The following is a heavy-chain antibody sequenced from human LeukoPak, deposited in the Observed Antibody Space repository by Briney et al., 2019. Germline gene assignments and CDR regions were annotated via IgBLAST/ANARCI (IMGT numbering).Heavy chain of an antibody. CDR1: GHTFTSYG. J-gene: IGHJ6*02. Sequence: ASVKVSCKASGHTFTSYGISWVRQAPGQGLEWMGWISAYNGNTNYAQKLQGRVTMTTDTSTSTAYMELRSLRSDDTAVYYCARGLASSGWYGYCYYGMDVWGQGTTVTVSS. V-gene: IGHV1-18*01. D-gene: IGHD6-19*01. CDR2: ISAYNGNT. CDR3: ARGLASSGWYGYCYYGMDV.